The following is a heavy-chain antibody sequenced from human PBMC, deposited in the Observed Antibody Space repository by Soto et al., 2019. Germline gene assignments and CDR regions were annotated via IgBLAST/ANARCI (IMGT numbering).Heavy chain of an antibody. CDR3: ARVAWGRYFDWRNYYYGMDA. D-gene: IGHD3-9*01. CDR1: GYTFTSYG. J-gene: IGHJ6*02. V-gene: IGHV1-18*01. CDR2: ISAYNGNT. Sequence: ASVKVSCKASGYTFTSYGISWVRQAPGQGLEWMGWISAYNGNTNYAQKLQGRVTMTTDTSTSTAYMELRSLRSDDTAVYYCARVAWGRYFDWRNYYYGMDAWGQGTAVTVAS.